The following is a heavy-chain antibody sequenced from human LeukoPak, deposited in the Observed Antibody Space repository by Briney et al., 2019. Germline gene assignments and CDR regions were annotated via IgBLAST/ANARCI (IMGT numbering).Heavy chain of an antibody. Sequence: SETLSLTCTVSGGSVTSTHYWGWIRQPPGKGLEWIGSIYYGGSTYYNASLRSRVTTSVDTSKNQFSLKLSSVTAADTAVYYCAKSAYYYDTFVNAFDLWGQGTVVTVSS. CDR1: GGSVTSTHY. J-gene: IGHJ3*01. CDR3: AKSAYYYDTFVNAFDL. V-gene: IGHV4-39*07. CDR2: IYYGGST. D-gene: IGHD3-22*01.